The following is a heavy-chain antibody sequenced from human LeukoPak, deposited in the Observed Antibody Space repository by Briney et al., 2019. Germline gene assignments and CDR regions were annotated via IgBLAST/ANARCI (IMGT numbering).Heavy chain of an antibody. CDR3: ARDGGSFDWPTYYFDY. J-gene: IGHJ4*02. V-gene: IGHV3-7*03. D-gene: IGHD3-9*01. CDR1: GLTFSSYW. CDR2: IKQDGSEK. Sequence: GGSLRLSCAASGLTFSSYWMSWVRQAPGEGLEWVANIKQDGSEKYYVDSVKGRFTISRDNAKNSLYLQMNSLRAEDTAVYYCARDGGSFDWPTYYFDYWGQGTLVTVSS.